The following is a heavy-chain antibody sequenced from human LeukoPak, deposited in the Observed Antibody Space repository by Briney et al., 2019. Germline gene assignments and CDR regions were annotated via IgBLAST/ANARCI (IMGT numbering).Heavy chain of an antibody. Sequence: ASVSVSCKASGYTFTSYGISWVRQAPGQGLEWMGWISAYNGNTNYAQKLQGRVTITTDTSTSTAYMELSSLRSEDTAVYYCASGAAMIVGGVIDYWGQGTLVTVSS. V-gene: IGHV1-18*01. CDR3: ASGAAMIVGGVIDY. D-gene: IGHD3-22*01. J-gene: IGHJ4*02. CDR2: ISAYNGNT. CDR1: GYTFTSYG.